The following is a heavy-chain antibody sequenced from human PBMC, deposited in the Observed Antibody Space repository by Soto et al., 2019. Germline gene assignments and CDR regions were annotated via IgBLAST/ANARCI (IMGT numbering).Heavy chain of an antibody. V-gene: IGHV1-69*13. CDR2: IIPIFGTA. Sequence: ASVKVSCKASGGTFSSYAISWVRQAPGQGLEWMGGIIPIFGTANYAQKFQGRVTITADESTSTAYMELSSLRSEDTAVYYCARGLRGPIFEVFIKYYYGMDVWGQGPTVTVSS. J-gene: IGHJ6*02. CDR3: ARGLRGPIFEVFIKYYYGMDV. D-gene: IGHD3-3*01. CDR1: GGTFSSYA.